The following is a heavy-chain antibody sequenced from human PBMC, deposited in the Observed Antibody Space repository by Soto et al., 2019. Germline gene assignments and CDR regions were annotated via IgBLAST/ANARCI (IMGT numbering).Heavy chain of an antibody. Sequence: QVQLQQSGPGLVKPSQTLSLTCTVSGGSITSGGFYCSWIRQHPGQGLEWIEYVRYGGSTYYNPPLQSRRTISLDSSKFQFSLNLSSVTAADTAVYSCSCHQDCGSGTGYWDPESLGIWGEGTMVTVSS. D-gene: IGHD2-15*01. CDR2: VRYGGST. V-gene: IGHV4-31*03. CDR3: SCHQDCGSGTGYWDPESLGI. J-gene: IGHJ3*02. CDR1: GGSITSGGFY.